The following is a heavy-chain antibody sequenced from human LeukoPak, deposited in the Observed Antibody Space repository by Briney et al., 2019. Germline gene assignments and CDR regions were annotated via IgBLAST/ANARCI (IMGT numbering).Heavy chain of an antibody. V-gene: IGHV4-59*01. CDR2: FYYSGRT. J-gene: IGHJ4*02. CDR3: ARVGDWNDLVY. D-gene: IGHD1-1*01. CDR1: GGSISSYY. Sequence: SSETLSLTCTVSGGSISSYYWSWIRQPPGKGLEWIGYFYYSGRTNYNPSLKSRVTISVDASKNQFSLRLRSVTAADTAVYYCARVGDWNDLVYWGQGTLVSVSS.